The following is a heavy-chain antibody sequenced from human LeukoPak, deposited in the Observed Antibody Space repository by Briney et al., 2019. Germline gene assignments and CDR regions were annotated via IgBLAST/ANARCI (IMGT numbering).Heavy chain of an antibody. CDR2: IKQDGSEK. Sequence: PGGSLRLSCAASGFIFSTYWMSWVRQAPGKGLEWVANIKQDGSEKYYVDSVKGRFTISRDNAKNSLYLQMNSLRAEDTAVYYCARDFSLRVVAAGWFDPWAREPWSPSPQ. J-gene: IGHJ5*02. CDR3: ARDFSLRVVAAGWFDP. D-gene: IGHD2-15*01. CDR1: GFIFSTYW. V-gene: IGHV3-7*01.